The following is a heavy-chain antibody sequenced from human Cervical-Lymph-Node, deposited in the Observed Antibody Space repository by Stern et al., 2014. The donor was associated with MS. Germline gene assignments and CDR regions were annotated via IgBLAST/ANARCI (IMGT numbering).Heavy chain of an antibody. CDR1: GGTFNNFA. D-gene: IGHD2/OR15-2a*01. Sequence: QVQLVQSGAEVKKPGSSVKVSCKVSGGTFNNFAFSWVRQAPGQGLEWMGGIITMFNTANYRQNFQGRITITADKSTTTVYLELSSLRPDDTAVYFCATDPPLLNKAETNAYWGQGTLVTVSS. CDR2: IITMFNTA. J-gene: IGHJ4*02. CDR3: ATDPPLLNKAETNAY. V-gene: IGHV1-69*06.